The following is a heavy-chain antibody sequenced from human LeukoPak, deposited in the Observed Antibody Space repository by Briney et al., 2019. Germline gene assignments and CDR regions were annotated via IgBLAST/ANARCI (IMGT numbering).Heavy chain of an antibody. CDR1: GFTLSSYW. D-gene: IGHD3-10*01. Sequence: HPGGSLRLSCAASGFTLSSYWMSWVRQAPGKGLEWVANIKQDGSEKYYVDSVKGRFTISRDNAKNTLYLQMNSLRTEDSALYYCVVDLSGSADYWGQGTLVTVSS. CDR3: VVDLSGSADY. J-gene: IGHJ4*02. V-gene: IGHV3-7*01. CDR2: IKQDGSEK.